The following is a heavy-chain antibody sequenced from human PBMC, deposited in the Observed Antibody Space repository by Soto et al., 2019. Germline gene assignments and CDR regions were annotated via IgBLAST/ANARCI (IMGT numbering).Heavy chain of an antibody. CDR1: GGSISSSSYY. V-gene: IGHV4-39*07. CDR3: TRGPSGDKVDY. J-gene: IGHJ4*02. D-gene: IGHD7-27*01. Sequence: SETLSLTCTVSGGSISSSSYYWGWIRQPPGKGLEWIGSIYYSGSTYYNPSLKSRVIISVDTSKNQFSLKLSSVSAADTAVYYCTRGPSGDKVDYWGQGTLVTVSS. CDR2: IYYSGST.